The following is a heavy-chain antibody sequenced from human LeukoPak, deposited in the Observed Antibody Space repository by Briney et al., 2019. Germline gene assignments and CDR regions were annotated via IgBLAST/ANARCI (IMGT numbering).Heavy chain of an antibody. V-gene: IGHV4-30-2*01. D-gene: IGHD2-2*01. CDR2: IYHSGST. CDR3: ARGYCSSTSCYADYYYYGMDV. CDR1: GGSISSGGYS. Sequence: SETLSLTCAVSGGSISSGGYSWSWIRQPPGKGLEWIGYIYHSGSTYYNPSLKSRVTISVDRSKNQFSLKLSSVTAADTAVYYCARGYCSSTSCYADYYYYGMDVWGKGTTVTVSS. J-gene: IGHJ6*04.